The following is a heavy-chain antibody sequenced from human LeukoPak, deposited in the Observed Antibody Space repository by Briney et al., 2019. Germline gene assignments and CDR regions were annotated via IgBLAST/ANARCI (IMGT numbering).Heavy chain of an antibody. Sequence: PSETLSLTCAVYGGSFSGYYWSWIRQPPGKGLEWIGEINHSGSTNYNPSLKSRVTISVDTSKNQFSLKLSSVTAADTAVYYCARLGAIATNGYYYYYMDVWDKGTTVTVSS. V-gene: IGHV4-34*01. D-gene: IGHD1-26*01. CDR3: ARLGAIATNGYYYYYMDV. J-gene: IGHJ6*03. CDR1: GGSFSGYY. CDR2: INHSGST.